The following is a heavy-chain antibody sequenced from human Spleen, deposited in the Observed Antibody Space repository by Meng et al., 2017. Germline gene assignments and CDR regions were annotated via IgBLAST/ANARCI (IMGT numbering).Heavy chain of an antibody. CDR2: IYYSGST. V-gene: IGHV4-59*01. J-gene: IGHJ4*02. CDR1: GGSISSYY. CDR3: ARINPKDDY. Sequence: ESLKISCTVSGGSISSYYWSWIRQPPGKGLEWIGYIYYSGSTNYNPSPSLKSRVTISVDTSKNQFSLKLSSVTAADTAVYYCARINPKDDYWGQGTLVTVSS.